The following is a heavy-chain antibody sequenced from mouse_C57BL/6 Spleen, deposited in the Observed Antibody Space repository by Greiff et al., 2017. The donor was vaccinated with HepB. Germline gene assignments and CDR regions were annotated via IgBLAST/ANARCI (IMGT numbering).Heavy chain of an antibody. CDR2: ISYDGSN. CDR3: ARGGPYYFDY. CDR1: GYSITSGYY. V-gene: IGHV3-6*01. J-gene: IGHJ2*01. Sequence: VQLKESGPGLVKPSQSLSLTCSVTGYSITSGYYWNWIRQFPGNKLEWIGYISYDGSNNYNPSLKNRISITRDTSKNQFFLKLNSVTTEDTATYYCARGGPYYFDYWGQGTTLTVSS.